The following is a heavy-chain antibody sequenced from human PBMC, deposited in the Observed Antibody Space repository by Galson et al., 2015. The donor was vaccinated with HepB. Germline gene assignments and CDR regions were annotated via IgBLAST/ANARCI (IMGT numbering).Heavy chain of an antibody. CDR1: GFTFSTYG. CDR3: AKGADIFRSFGYFPFHAFDI. D-gene: IGHD3-9*01. V-gene: IGHV3-30*18. CDR2: ISGDGNNK. J-gene: IGHJ3*02. Sequence: SLRLSCAASGFTFSTYGMHWVRQAPGKGLEWVAIISGDGNNKYYADSVKGRFTISRDNSKNTLYLQMNSLRAEDTAVYYCAKGADIFRSFGYFPFHAFDILGQGTMVTGSS.